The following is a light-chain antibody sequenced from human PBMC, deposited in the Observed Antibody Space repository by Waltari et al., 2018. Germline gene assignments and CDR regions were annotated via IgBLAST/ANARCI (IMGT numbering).Light chain of an antibody. CDR3: CSYAFSSNWV. CDR2: GVS. J-gene: IGLJ3*02. Sequence: QSALTQPPSASGSPGQSVTISCTGTSSDVGGYNYVSWYQQHPGKAPRPMIFGVSKRPPGVPDRVSGSKSGNTASLTVSGLQAEDEADYYCCSYAFSSNWVFGGGTKLTVL. CDR1: SSDVGGYNY. V-gene: IGLV2-8*01.